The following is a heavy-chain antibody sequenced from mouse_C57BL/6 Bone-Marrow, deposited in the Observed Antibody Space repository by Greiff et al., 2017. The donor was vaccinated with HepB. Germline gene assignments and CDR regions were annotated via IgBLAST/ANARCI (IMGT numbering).Heavy chain of an antibody. CDR2: ISNGGGST. CDR1: GFTFSDYY. V-gene: IGHV5-12*01. J-gene: IGHJ2*01. CDR3: ARHPSEGYYFDY. Sequence: EVQLVESGGGLVQPGGSLKLSCAASGFTFSDYYMYWVRQTPEKRLEWVAYISNGGGSTYYPDTVKGRFTISRDNAKNTLYLQMSRLKSEDTAMYYCARHPSEGYYFDYWGQGTTLTVSS.